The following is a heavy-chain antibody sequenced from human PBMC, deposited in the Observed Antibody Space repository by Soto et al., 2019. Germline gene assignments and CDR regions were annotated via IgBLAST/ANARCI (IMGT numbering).Heavy chain of an antibody. D-gene: IGHD3-22*01. Sequence: SETLSLTCTVSGGSISSSSYYWGWIRQPPGKGLEWIGSIYYSGSTYYNPSLKSRVTISVDTSKNQFSLKLSSVTAADTAVYYCASSADSSGYYFDFDYWGQGTLVTVSS. J-gene: IGHJ4*02. V-gene: IGHV4-39*01. CDR1: GGSISSSSYY. CDR3: ASSADSSGYYFDFDY. CDR2: IYYSGST.